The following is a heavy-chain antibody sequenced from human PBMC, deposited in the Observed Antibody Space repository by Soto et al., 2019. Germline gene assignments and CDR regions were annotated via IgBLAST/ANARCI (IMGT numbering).Heavy chain of an antibody. J-gene: IGHJ4*02. Sequence: GGSLRLSCAASGFTFSSYAMSWVRQAPGKGLEWVSAISGSGGSTYYADSVKGRFTISRDNSKNTLYLQMNSLRAEDTAVYYCAKDPPLGITMVRGVPYYFDYWGQGTLVTVSS. V-gene: IGHV3-23*01. CDR2: ISGSGGST. CDR3: AKDPPLGITMVRGVPYYFDY. D-gene: IGHD3-10*01. CDR1: GFTFSSYA.